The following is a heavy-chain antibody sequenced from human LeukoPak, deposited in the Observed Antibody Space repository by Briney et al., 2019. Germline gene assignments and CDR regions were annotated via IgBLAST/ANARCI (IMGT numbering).Heavy chain of an antibody. CDR2: FDPEDGET. J-gene: IGHJ4*02. CDR3: ATVNYYGSGSYGSYYFDY. V-gene: IGHV1-24*01. Sequence: ASVKVSCKVSGYTLTELSMHWVRQAPGKGLEWMGGFDPEDGETIYAQKFQGRVTMTEDTSTDTAYMELSSLRSEDTAVYYCATVNYYGSGSYGSYYFDYWGQGTLVTVSS. CDR1: GYTLTELS. D-gene: IGHD3-10*01.